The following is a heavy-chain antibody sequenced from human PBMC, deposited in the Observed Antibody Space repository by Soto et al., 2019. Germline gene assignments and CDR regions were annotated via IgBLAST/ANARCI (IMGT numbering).Heavy chain of an antibody. CDR3: ARVEGATIAFDI. D-gene: IGHD5-12*01. CDR1: GYTFTSYD. CDR2: MNPNSGNT. Sequence: ASVKVSCKASGYTFTSYDINWVRQATGQGLEWMGWMNPNSGNTGYAQKFQGRVTMTRNTSISTAYMELSSLRSEDTAVYYCARVEGATIAFDIWGQGTMVTVSS. J-gene: IGHJ3*02. V-gene: IGHV1-8*01.